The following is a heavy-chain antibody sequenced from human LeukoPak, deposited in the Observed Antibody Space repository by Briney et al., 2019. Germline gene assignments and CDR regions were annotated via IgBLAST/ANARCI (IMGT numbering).Heavy chain of an antibody. Sequence: SSETLSLTCTVSGGSISSGAYYWSWIRQPAGKGLEWIGRIYTSGSTDYNPSLKSRVTISVDTSKNQFSLKLSSVTAADTAVYYCARLWQQLFDYWGQGTLVTVSS. CDR2: IYTSGST. CDR3: ARLWQQLFDY. J-gene: IGHJ4*02. V-gene: IGHV4-61*02. CDR1: GGSISSGAYY. D-gene: IGHD6-13*01.